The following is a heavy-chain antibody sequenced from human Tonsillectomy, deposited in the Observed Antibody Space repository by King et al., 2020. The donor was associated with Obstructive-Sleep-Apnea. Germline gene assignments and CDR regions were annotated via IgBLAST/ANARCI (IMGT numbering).Heavy chain of an antibody. J-gene: IGHJ4*02. Sequence: VQLVESGGVVVQPGGSLRLSCAASGFTFTDYTMHWVRQAPGKGLEWVSLINWDGAKTYYADSVKGRFTISRDNSRNSLFLQMNSLGTEDTAVYYCAKEGAYGSGSDLYFDYWGQGTLVTVSS. D-gene: IGHD3-10*01. V-gene: IGHV3-43*01. CDR2: INWDGAKT. CDR3: AKEGAYGSGSDLYFDY. CDR1: GFTFTDYT.